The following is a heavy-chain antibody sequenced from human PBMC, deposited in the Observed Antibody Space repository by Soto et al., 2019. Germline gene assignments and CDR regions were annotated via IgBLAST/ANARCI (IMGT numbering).Heavy chain of an antibody. Sequence: SETLSLTCTVSGGSISSYYWSWIRQPPGKGLEWIGYIYYSGSTNYNPSLKSRVTISVDTSKNQFSLKLSSVTAADTAVYYCARVINPRVSPDYDYYYMDVWGKGTTVTVSS. V-gene: IGHV4-59*01. CDR1: GGSISSYY. CDR3: ARVINPRVSPDYDYYYMDV. D-gene: IGHD3-10*01. CDR2: IYYSGST. J-gene: IGHJ6*03.